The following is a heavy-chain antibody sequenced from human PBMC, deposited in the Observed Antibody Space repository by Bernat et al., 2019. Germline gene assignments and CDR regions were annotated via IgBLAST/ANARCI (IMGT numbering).Heavy chain of an antibody. V-gene: IGHV3-23*01. D-gene: IGHD6-19*01. J-gene: IGHJ5*02. Sequence: EVQLLESGGGLVQPGGSLRLSCAASGFTFSSHAMSWVRQAPGKGLEWVSTVTGSGGGTYYADSVKGRFTISRDNAKNSLYLQMNSLRDEDTAVYYCARSALIAVAGIRNWFDPWGQGTLVTVSS. CDR1: GFTFSSHA. CDR3: ARSALIAVAGIRNWFDP. CDR2: VTGSGGGT.